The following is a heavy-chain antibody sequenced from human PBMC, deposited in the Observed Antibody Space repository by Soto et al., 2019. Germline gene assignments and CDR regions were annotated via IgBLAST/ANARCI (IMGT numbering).Heavy chain of an antibody. CDR1: GFTFSSYW. Sequence: GGSLRLSCAASGFTFSSYWMSWVRQAPGKGLEWVANIKQDGSEKYYVDSVKGRFTISRDNAKNSLYLQMNSLRAEDTAVYYCAASGYYDFWSGYYVPMDVWGKGTTVTVSS. V-gene: IGHV3-7*01. D-gene: IGHD3-3*01. CDR3: AASGYYDFWSGYYVPMDV. CDR2: IKQDGSEK. J-gene: IGHJ6*03.